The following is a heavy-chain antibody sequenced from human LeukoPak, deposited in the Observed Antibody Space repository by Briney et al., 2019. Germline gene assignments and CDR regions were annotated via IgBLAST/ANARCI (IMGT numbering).Heavy chain of an antibody. Sequence: SETLPLTCAVYGGSFSGYYWSWIRQPPGKGLEWSGEINHSGSTNYNPSLKSRVTISVDTSKNQFSLKLSSVTAADTAVYYCARGSVVAATYFDYWGQGTLVTVSS. D-gene: IGHD2-15*01. CDR1: GGSFSGYY. CDR2: INHSGST. V-gene: IGHV4-34*01. CDR3: ARGSVVAATYFDY. J-gene: IGHJ4*02.